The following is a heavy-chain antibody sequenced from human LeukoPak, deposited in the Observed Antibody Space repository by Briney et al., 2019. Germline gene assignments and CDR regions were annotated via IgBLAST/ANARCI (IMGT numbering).Heavy chain of an antibody. D-gene: IGHD6-19*01. CDR3: ARTDTYSSGLDY. CDR2: TYYRSKWDI. CDR1: RDSLSSNSAA. V-gene: IGHV6-1*01. Sequence: SQTLSLTCAISRDSLSSNSAAWNWTRQSPSGGLEWLGRTYYRSKWDIDYAVSMKSRITINADTSKNQFSLQLNSVTPEDTAVYYCARTDTYSSGLDYWGQGTLVTVSS. J-gene: IGHJ4*02.